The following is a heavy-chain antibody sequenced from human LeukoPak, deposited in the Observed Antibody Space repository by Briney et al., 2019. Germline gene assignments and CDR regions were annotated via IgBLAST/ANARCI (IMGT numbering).Heavy chain of an antibody. CDR2: ISYDGSNK. V-gene: IGHV3-30*04. J-gene: IGHJ4*02. Sequence: PGRSLRLSCAASGFTFSSNAMHWVRQAPGKGLEWVAVISYDGSNKYYADSVKGRFTISRDNSKNTLYLQMNSLRAEDTAVYYCAREGRTVSSSSSDYWGQGTLVTVSS. CDR3: AREGRTVSSSSSDY. CDR1: GFTFSSNA. D-gene: IGHD6-13*01.